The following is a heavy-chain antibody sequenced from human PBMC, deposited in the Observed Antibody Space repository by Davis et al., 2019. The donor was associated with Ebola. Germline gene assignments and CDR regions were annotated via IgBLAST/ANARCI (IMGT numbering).Heavy chain of an antibody. D-gene: IGHD2-15*01. CDR1: GGSISSYY. J-gene: IGHJ4*02. Sequence: SETLSLTCTVSGGSISSYYWSWIRQPPGKGLEWIGYIYYSGSTNYNPSLKSRVTISVDTSKNQFSLKLSSVTAADTAVYYCARHYVVGWWQSPFDYWGQGTLVTVSS. V-gene: IGHV4-59*01. CDR2: IYYSGST. CDR3: ARHYVVGWWQSPFDY.